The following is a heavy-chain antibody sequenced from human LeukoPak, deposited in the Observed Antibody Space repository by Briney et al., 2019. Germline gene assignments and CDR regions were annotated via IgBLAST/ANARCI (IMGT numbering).Heavy chain of an antibody. CDR2: FDPEDGET. Sequence: ASVKVSCKVSGYTLTELSMHWVRQAPGKGLEWMGGFDPEDGETIYAQKFQGRVTMTEDTSTGTAYMELSSLRSEDTAVYYCARDLGPEYSISSSAAFDIWGQGTMVTVSS. J-gene: IGHJ3*02. CDR3: ARDLGPEYSISSSAAFDI. V-gene: IGHV1-24*01. D-gene: IGHD6-6*01. CDR1: GYTLTELS.